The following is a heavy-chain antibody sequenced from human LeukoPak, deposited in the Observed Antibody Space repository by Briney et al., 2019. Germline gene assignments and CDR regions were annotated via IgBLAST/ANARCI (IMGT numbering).Heavy chain of an antibody. V-gene: IGHV1-8*01. D-gene: IGHD6-19*01. CDR1: GYTFTSYD. CDR2: MNPNNGNT. J-gene: IGHJ1*01. Sequence: ASVKVSCKASGYTFTSYDINWVRQATGQGLEWMGWMNPNNGNTDYAQTFQGRVTLTRNTSISTAYIELSSLRSEDTAVYYCSRGGPVAGTHKYFQHWGQGTLVTVSS. CDR3: SRGGPVAGTHKYFQH.